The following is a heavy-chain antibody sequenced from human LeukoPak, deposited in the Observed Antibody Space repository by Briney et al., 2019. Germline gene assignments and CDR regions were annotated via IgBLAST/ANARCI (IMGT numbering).Heavy chain of an antibody. D-gene: IGHD3-16*02. Sequence: PSETLSLTCAVCGGSFSGYYWSWIRQPPGKGLEWIGEINHSGSTNYNPSLKRRVTIPVDTSKNQFSLKLSSVTAADTAVYYCARGEFRNDYVWGSYRYTLDFDYWGQGTLVTVSS. V-gene: IGHV4-34*01. CDR1: GGSFSGYY. CDR3: ARGEFRNDYVWGSYRYTLDFDY. CDR2: INHSGST. J-gene: IGHJ4*02.